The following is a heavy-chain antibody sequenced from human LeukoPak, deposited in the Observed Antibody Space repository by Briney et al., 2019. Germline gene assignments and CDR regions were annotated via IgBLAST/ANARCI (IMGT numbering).Heavy chain of an antibody. V-gene: IGHV4-39*01. Sequence: SETLSLTCTVSGGSISSSNYYWGWIRQPPGKGLEWIGSMYYSGSTYYNPSLKSRVTISVDTSKDQFSLKLSSVTAADTAVYYCARHPSYYYDSSGYYQDYWGQGTQVTVSS. CDR1: GGSISSSNYY. CDR3: ARHPSYYYDSSGYYQDY. CDR2: MYYSGST. D-gene: IGHD3-22*01. J-gene: IGHJ4*02.